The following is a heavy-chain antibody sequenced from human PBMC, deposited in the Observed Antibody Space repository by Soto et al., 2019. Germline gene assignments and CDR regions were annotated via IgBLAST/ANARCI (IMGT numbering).Heavy chain of an antibody. CDR1: GLTVSRNY. V-gene: IGHV3-66*01. D-gene: IGHD2-21*02. J-gene: IGHJ4*02. CDR2: IYSGGST. Sequence: EVQLVESGGGLVQPGGSLRLSCAASGLTVSRNYMSLVRQAPGTGLEWVSVIYSGGSTYYADSVNGRFTISRDNSKNPLYLQMNSRRGEDTAVYYCARERAYCGGDGTETLYYFDYWGQGTLVTVSS. CDR3: ARERAYCGGDGTETLYYFDY.